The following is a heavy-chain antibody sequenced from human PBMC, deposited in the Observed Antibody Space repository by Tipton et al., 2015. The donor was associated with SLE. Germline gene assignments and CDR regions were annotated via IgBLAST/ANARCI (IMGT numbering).Heavy chain of an antibody. Sequence: SLRLSCAASGFTFSSYAMHWVRQAPGKGLEWVAVISYDGSNKYYADSVKGRFTISRDNSKNTLYLQMNSLRAEDTAVYYCARGGDEYFQHWGQGTLVTVSS. CDR1: GFTFSSYA. V-gene: IGHV3-30-3*01. CDR2: ISYDGSNK. J-gene: IGHJ1*01. CDR3: ARGGDEYFQH.